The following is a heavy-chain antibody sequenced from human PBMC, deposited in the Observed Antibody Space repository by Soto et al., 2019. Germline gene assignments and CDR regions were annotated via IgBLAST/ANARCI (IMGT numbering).Heavy chain of an antibody. CDR2: INSDGSST. Sequence: GGSLRLSCAASGFTFSSYWMHWVRQAPGKGLVWVSRINSDGSSTSYADSVKGRFTISRDNAKNTLYLQMNSLRAEDTAVYYCAKAFFDIIGVPGAVDYCGQGTLVTVSS. D-gene: IGHD2-2*01. J-gene: IGHJ4*02. CDR1: GFTFSSYW. CDR3: AKAFFDIIGVPGAVDY. V-gene: IGHV3-74*01.